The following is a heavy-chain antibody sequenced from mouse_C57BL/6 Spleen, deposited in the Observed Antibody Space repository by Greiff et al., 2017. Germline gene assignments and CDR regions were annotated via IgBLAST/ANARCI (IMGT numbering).Heavy chain of an antibody. J-gene: IGHJ1*03. Sequence: EVQLVESEGGLVQPGSSMKLSCTASGFTFSDYYMAWVRQVPEKGLEWVANINYDGSSTYYLDSLKSRFIISRDNAKNILYLQMSSLKSEDTATYYCARVATGPGWYFDVWGTGTTVTVSS. V-gene: IGHV5-16*01. D-gene: IGHD4-1*02. CDR2: INYDGSST. CDR3: ARVATGPGWYFDV. CDR1: GFTFSDYY.